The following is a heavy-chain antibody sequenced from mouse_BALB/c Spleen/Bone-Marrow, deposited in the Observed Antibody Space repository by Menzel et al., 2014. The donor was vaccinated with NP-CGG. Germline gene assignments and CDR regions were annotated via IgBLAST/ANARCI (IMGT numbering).Heavy chain of an antibody. V-gene: IGHV1-82*01. CDR1: GYAFSSSW. D-gene: IGHD2-3*01. CDR3: ARSDGYRDMDY. Sequence: QVQLQQPGPELVKPGASVKISCKASGYAFSSSWMNWVKQRPGQGPEWIGRIYPGDGDTKYNGKFKGKATLTADKSSSTAYMQLSSLTSVDSAVYFCARSDGYRDMDYWGQGTSVTVSS. J-gene: IGHJ4*01. CDR2: IYPGDGDT.